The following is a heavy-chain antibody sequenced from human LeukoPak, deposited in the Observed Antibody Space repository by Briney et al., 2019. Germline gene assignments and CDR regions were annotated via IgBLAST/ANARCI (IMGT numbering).Heavy chain of an antibody. J-gene: IGHJ4*02. Sequence: SVKVTCKASGGTFSSYAISWVRQAPGQGLEWMGGIIPIFGTANYAQKFQGRVTITADESTSTAYMELSSLRSEDTAVYYCARDRLAAAGTLSYWGQGTLVTVSS. CDR3: ARDRLAAAGTLSY. CDR1: GGTFSSYA. D-gene: IGHD6-13*01. V-gene: IGHV1-69*13. CDR2: IIPIFGTA.